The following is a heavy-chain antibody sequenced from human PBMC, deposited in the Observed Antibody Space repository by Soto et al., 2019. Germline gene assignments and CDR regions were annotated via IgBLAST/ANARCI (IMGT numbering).Heavy chain of an antibody. V-gene: IGHV3-23*01. CDR1: GFSFKYYA. Sequence: PGGSLRLSCEAFGFSFKYYAMSWVRQAPGKGLEWVSVISGRGADTNYADSVKGRFTVSRDNSQTTLFLQMMSLRVEDTAVYYCAKQHCIDGICYSNYYGLDAWGQGATVTVSS. D-gene: IGHD2-8*01. CDR3: AKQHCIDGICYSNYYGLDA. J-gene: IGHJ6*02. CDR2: ISGRGADT.